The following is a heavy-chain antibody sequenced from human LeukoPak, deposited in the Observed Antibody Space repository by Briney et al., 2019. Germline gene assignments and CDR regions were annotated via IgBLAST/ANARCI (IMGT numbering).Heavy chain of an antibody. J-gene: IGHJ4*02. V-gene: IGHV3-53*01. CDR1: GFTFSSYA. CDR3: ARGRGSYYFDY. D-gene: IGHD1-26*01. CDR2: IYSGGST. Sequence: GGSLRLSCAASGFTFSSYAMSWVRQAPGKGLEWVSVIYSGGSTYYTDSVKGRFTISRDNSKNTLYLQMNSLRAEDTAVYYCARGRGSYYFDYWGQGTLVTVSS.